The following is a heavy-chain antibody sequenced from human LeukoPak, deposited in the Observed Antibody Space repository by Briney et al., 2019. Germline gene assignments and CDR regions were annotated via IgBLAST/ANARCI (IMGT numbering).Heavy chain of an antibody. V-gene: IGHV1-18*01. D-gene: IGHD2-8*01. Sequence: ASVTVSCKASGYTFTSYGISWVRQAPGQGLEWMGWISAYNGNTNYAQKLQGRVTMTTDTSTSTAYMELRSLRSDDTAVYYCARDRLSYYYMDVWGKGTTVTVSS. CDR1: GYTFTSYG. CDR2: ISAYNGNT. J-gene: IGHJ6*03. CDR3: ARDRLSYYYMDV.